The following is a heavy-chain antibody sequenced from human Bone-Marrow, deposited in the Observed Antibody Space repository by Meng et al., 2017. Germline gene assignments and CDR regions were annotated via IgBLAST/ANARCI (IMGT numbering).Heavy chain of an antibody. CDR3: ARDRGYYYDSSGYYRDY. Sequence: GESLKISCAVSGFTFSSYAMSWVRQAPGKGLEWVANIKQDGSEKYYVDSVKGRFTISRDNAKNSLYLQMNSLRAEDTAVYYCARDRGYYYDSSGYYRDYWGQGTLVTVSS. CDR2: IKQDGSEK. CDR1: GFTFSSYA. V-gene: IGHV3-7*01. J-gene: IGHJ4*02. D-gene: IGHD3-22*01.